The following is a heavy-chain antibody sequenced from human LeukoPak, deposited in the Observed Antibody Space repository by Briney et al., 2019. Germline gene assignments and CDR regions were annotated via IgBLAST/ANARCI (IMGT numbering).Heavy chain of an antibody. D-gene: IGHD7-27*01. Sequence: SETLSLTCTVSGGSISSGSYYWSWIRRPAGKGLERIGRIYTNGSTNITPSLKSRVTIQVHTSKNQLSLRLSSVTAADTAVCYCASSNALVWGYFDYWGQGTLVTVSS. CDR3: ASSNALVWGYFDY. CDR1: GGSISSGSYY. CDR2: IYTNGST. V-gene: IGHV4-61*02. J-gene: IGHJ4*02.